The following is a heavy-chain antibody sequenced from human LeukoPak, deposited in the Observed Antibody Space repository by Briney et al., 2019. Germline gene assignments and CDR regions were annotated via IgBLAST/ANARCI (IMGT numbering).Heavy chain of an antibody. Sequence: SETLSLTCAVYSGSFRGYYWSWIRQPPGKGLEWIGKINHSGSADYNPSLKSRVTISLDTSKTQFSLQLSSVTAADTAVYYCARVVPQSYYYGMDVWGKGTTVTVSS. D-gene: IGHD2-8*01. CDR2: INHSGSA. CDR3: ARVVPQSYYYGMDV. V-gene: IGHV4-34*01. J-gene: IGHJ6*04. CDR1: SGSFRGYY.